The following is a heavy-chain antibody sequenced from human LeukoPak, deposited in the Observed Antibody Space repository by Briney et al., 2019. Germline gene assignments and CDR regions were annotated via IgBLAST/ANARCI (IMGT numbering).Heavy chain of an antibody. CDR1: GFTFSSCG. D-gene: IGHD3-3*01. V-gene: IGHV3-33*01. Sequence: PGRSLRLSCAASGFTFSSCGMHWVRQAPGKGLEWVAVIWYDGSNKYYADSVKGRFTISRDNSKNTLYLQMNSLRAEDTAVYYCARDQAYYDFWSGYYPSGAFDIWGQGTMVTVSS. CDR2: IWYDGSNK. J-gene: IGHJ3*02. CDR3: ARDQAYYDFWSGYYPSGAFDI.